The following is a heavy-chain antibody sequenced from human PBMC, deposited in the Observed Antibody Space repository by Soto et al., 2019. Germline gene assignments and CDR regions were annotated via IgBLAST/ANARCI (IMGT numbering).Heavy chain of an antibody. CDR3: ARTLGGRLLFDY. CDR1: GGSIINYY. D-gene: IGHD4-17*01. J-gene: IGHJ4*02. V-gene: IGHV4-59*08. Sequence: SETLSLTCTVSGGSIINYYWSWIRHPPGKGLEWIGYIHYSGITNYNFSLKSRVSISVDTSKNQFSLKLSSVTAADTAVYYCARTLGGRLLFDYWGQGTLVTVSS. CDR2: IHYSGIT.